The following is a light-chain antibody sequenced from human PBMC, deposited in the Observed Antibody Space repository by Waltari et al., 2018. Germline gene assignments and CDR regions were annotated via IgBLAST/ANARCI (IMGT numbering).Light chain of an antibody. CDR1: LGINNY. J-gene: IGKJ4*01. V-gene: IGKV1-33*01. CDR3: QQYDHFPLT. Sequence: DIQMTQSPSSLSASVGDRVTITCRASLGINNYLSWYQQKPGKAPKRLIYSTSNLESGVPSRFSGSGSGTDYTLIISDLQPEDFSTYYCQQYDHFPLTFGGGTTVEIK. CDR2: STS.